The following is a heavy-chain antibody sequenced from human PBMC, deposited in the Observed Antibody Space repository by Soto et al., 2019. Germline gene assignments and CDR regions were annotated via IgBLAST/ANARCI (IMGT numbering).Heavy chain of an antibody. D-gene: IGHD6-19*01. J-gene: IGHJ5*02. CDR3: ARDWWLVPREDRAGWFDP. CDR2: IWYDGSNK. V-gene: IGHV3-33*01. Sequence: GGSLRLSCAASGFTFSSYGMHWVRQAPGKGLEWVAVIWYDGSNKYYADSVKGRFTISRDNSKNTLYLQMNSLRAEDTAVYYCARDWWLVPREDRAGWFDPWGQGTLVTVSS. CDR1: GFTFSSYG.